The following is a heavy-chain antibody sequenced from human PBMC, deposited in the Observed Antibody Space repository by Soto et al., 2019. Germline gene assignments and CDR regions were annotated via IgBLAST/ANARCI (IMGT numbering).Heavy chain of an antibody. D-gene: IGHD2-21*02. CDR3: TKDVTGDIGADF. CDR1: GFAFSNCA. Sequence: PGGSLRLSCAASGFAFSNCAMSWVRQAPGKGLEWVSTIKTSGDTTFYADPVKGRFTTSGDDSKNTLYLQMNSLRAEDTATYYCTKDVTGDIGADFWGQGTPVTVSS. CDR2: IKTSGDTT. V-gene: IGHV3-23*05. J-gene: IGHJ4*02.